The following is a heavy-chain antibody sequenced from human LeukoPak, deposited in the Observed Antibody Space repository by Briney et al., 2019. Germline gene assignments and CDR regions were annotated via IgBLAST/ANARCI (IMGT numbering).Heavy chain of an antibody. Sequence: SETLSLTCTVSGGSISSYYWSWIRQPAGKGLEWIGRIYTSGSTNYNPSLKSRVTMSVNTSKNQFSLKLSSVTAADTAVYYCARDSSPYRYCSSTSCPTGYFDYWGQGTLVTVSS. CDR1: GGSISSYY. J-gene: IGHJ4*02. D-gene: IGHD2-2*01. CDR3: ARDSSPYRYCSSTSCPTGYFDY. CDR2: IYTSGST. V-gene: IGHV4-4*07.